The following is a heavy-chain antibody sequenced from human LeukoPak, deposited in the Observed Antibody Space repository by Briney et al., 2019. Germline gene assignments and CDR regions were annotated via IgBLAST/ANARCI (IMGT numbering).Heavy chain of an antibody. J-gene: IGHJ6*02. CDR2: INPSGGST. D-gene: IGHD4-11*01. Sequence: ASVKVSCKASGYTFTSYYMHWVRQAPGQGLEWMGIINPSGGSTSYAQKFQGRVTMTRGTSTSTVYMELSSLRSEDTAVYYCARVRYSNYSFYYYGMDVWGQGTTVTVSS. CDR3: ARVRYSNYSFYYYGMDV. CDR1: GYTFTSYY. V-gene: IGHV1-46*01.